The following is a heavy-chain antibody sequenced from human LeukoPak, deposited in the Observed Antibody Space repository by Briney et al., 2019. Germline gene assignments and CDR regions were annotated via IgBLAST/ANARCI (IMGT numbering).Heavy chain of an antibody. D-gene: IGHD3-9*01. Sequence: ASVKVSCKASGYTFTSYYMHWVRQAPGQGLEWMGIINPSGGSTSYAQKFQGRVTTTRDTSTSTVYMELSSLRSEDTAVYYCARDGYYDILTGYPKYYFDYWGQGTLVTVSS. CDR1: GYTFTSYY. CDR3: ARDGYYDILTGYPKYYFDY. V-gene: IGHV1-46*01. CDR2: INPSGGST. J-gene: IGHJ4*02.